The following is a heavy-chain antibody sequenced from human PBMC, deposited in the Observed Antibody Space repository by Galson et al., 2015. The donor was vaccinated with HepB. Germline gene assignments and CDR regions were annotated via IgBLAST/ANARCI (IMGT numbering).Heavy chain of an antibody. D-gene: IGHD3-22*01. CDR2: ISYDGSNK. J-gene: IGHJ4*02. CDR1: GFTFSSYG. V-gene: IGHV3-30*03. CDR3: ARHGVEGVVITTHAFGY. Sequence: SLRLSCAASGFTFSSYGMHWVRQAPGKGLEWVAVISYDGSNKYYADSVKGRFTISRDNSKNTLYLQMNSLKASDTAMYYCARHGVEGVVITTHAFGYWGQGTLVTVSS.